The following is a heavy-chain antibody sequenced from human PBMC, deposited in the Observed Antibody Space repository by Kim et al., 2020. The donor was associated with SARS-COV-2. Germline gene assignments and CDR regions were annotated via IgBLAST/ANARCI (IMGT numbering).Heavy chain of an antibody. J-gene: IGHJ4*01. CDR2: INHSGST. CDR3: ARRRGYCSSTSCFRFDY. V-gene: IGHV4-34*01. CDR1: GGSFSGYY. D-gene: IGHD2-2*01. Sequence: SETLSLTCAVYGGSFSGYYWSWIRQPPGKGLEWIGEINHSGSTNYNPSLKSRVTISVDTSKNQFSLKLSSVTAADTAVYYCARRRGYCSSTSCFRFDYWG.